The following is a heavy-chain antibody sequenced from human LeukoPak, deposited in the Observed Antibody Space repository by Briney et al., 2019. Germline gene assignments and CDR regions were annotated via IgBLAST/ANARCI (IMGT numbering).Heavy chain of an antibody. J-gene: IGHJ3*02. CDR2: LNWNGGRT. CDR3: AKDRSFIGLDI. V-gene: IGHV3-20*04. D-gene: IGHD1-26*01. CDR1: GFKFDDHG. Sequence: GGSLRLSCAASGFKFDDHGMSWVRQVPGKGLEWVSGLNWNGGRTGYADSVKGRFTISRDNAKNSLYLQMNSLRAEDTAFYYCAKDRSFIGLDIWGQGTMVIVSS.